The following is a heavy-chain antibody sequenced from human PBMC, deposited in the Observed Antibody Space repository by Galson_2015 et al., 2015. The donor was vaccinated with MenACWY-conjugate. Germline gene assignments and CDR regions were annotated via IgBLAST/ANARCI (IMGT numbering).Heavy chain of an antibody. Sequence: SVKVSCKASGYTFTSYGISWVRQAPGQGLEWMGWISAYNGNTNYAQKLQGRVTMTTDTSPSTAYMEQRSLRSDDTAVYFSARRYFDILTGYDTLVYWGQGTLVTVSS. CDR2: ISAYNGNT. CDR3: ARRYFDILTGYDTLVY. CDR1: GYTFTSYG. J-gene: IGHJ4*02. D-gene: IGHD3-9*01. V-gene: IGHV1-18*01.